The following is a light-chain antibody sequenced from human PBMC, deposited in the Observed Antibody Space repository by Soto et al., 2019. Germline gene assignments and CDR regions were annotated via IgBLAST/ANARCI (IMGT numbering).Light chain of an antibody. CDR1: QYVSTW. CDR3: QQHKTFWT. J-gene: IGKJ1*01. Sequence: DIQMTQSPSTLSASVGDRVTITCRASQYVSTWLAWYQQKPGKAPKLLIYKASSLESGVPSRFSGSGSGTEFTLTISSLQPDDFATYDCQQHKTFWTFGQGTKVDIK. V-gene: IGKV1-5*03. CDR2: KAS.